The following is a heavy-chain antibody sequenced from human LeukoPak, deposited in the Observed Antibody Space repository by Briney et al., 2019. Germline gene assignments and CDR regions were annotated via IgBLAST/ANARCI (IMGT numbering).Heavy chain of an antibody. V-gene: IGHV4-38-2*02. Sequence: SETLSLTCTVSGYSISSGYYWGWIRQPPGQGLEWIGSIYHSGSTYYNPSLKSRVTISVDTSKNQFSLKLSSVTAADTAVYYCARVRVVPAAIGADYMDVWGKGTTVTVSS. D-gene: IGHD2-2*02. J-gene: IGHJ6*03. CDR3: ARVRVVPAAIGADYMDV. CDR1: GYSISSGYY. CDR2: IYHSGST.